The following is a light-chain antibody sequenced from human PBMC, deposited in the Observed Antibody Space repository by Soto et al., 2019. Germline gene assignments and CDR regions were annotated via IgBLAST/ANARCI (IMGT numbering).Light chain of an antibody. CDR1: QRLSASD. CDR3: QQYGTSPIT. J-gene: IGKJ5*01. Sequence: ELVFTQSPGTLSLSQEKRATLSCRASQRLSASDIAWYQQKPGQAPKFLIYGASNRATGIPDRFSGRGSGTDFTLSISRLEPEDFAVYSCQQYGTSPITFGQGRRLEIK. V-gene: IGKV3-20*01. CDR2: GAS.